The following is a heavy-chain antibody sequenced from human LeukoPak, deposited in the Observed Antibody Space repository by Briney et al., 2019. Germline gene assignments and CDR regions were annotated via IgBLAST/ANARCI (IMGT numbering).Heavy chain of an antibody. CDR3: ARTGLRYYYMDV. V-gene: IGHV4-34*01. Sequence: PSETLSLTCAVYGGSFSGYYWSWIRQPPGQGLEWIGEINHSGSTNYNPSLKSRVTISVDTSKNQFSLKLSSVTAADTAVYYCARTGLRYYYMDVWGKGTTVTVSS. CDR1: GGSFSGYY. J-gene: IGHJ6*03. CDR2: INHSGST.